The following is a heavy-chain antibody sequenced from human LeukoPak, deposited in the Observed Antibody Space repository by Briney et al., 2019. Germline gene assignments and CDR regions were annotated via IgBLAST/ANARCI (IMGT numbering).Heavy chain of an antibody. J-gene: IGHJ5*02. CDR1: GGSISSSSYY. CDR3: ASALGYCSGGICLNWFDP. Sequence: SETLSLTCTVSGGSISSSSYYWGWIRQPPGKGLEWIGSIYYSGSTYYNPSLKSRVTISVDTSKNQFSLKLSSVTAADTAAYYCASALGYCSGGICLNWFDPWGQGTLVAVSS. D-gene: IGHD2-15*01. V-gene: IGHV4-39*01. CDR2: IYYSGST.